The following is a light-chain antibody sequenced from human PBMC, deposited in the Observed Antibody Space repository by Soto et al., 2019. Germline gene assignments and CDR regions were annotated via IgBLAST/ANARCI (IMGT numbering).Light chain of an antibody. CDR3: QRDVRSPSTP. CDR2: GAS. CDR1: QSVSSSY. Sequence: IVLTQSPGTLSLSPGKRATLSCRASQSVSSSYLAWYQQKPGQAPRLLIYGASSRATGIPDRFSGSGSGTDFTLTISRLEPDDFAGYYCQRDVRSPSTPFGHGTRLEV. V-gene: IGKV3-20*01. J-gene: IGKJ5*01.